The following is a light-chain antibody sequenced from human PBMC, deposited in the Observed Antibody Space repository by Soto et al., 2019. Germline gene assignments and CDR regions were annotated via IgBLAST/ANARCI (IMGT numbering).Light chain of an antibody. Sequence: DIVMTQSPDSLAVSLGERATINCKSSQSVLYSSNNKNHLAWYQQKPGQPPKLVIYWASTRESGVPDRFSGSGSGTDFTLNISSVEAEDVGLYYCMQGVQMPPITFGQGTRLEIK. CDR1: QSVLYSSNNKNH. V-gene: IGKV4-1*01. J-gene: IGKJ5*01. CDR2: WAS. CDR3: MQGVQMPPIT.